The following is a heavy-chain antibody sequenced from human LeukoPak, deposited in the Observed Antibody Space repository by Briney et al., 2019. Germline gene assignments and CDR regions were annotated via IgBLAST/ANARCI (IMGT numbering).Heavy chain of an antibody. CDR3: ARGADYYDSSPYY. V-gene: IGHV4-39*01. CDR1: GGSISSSNYY. Sequence: PSETLSLTCTVSGGSISSSNYYWGWIRQPPGKGLEWIGSIYYSGNTYYNPSLKSRVTIFVDTSKNQFSLKLRSVTAADTAVYYCARGADYYDSSPYYWGQGTLVTVSS. D-gene: IGHD3-22*01. J-gene: IGHJ4*02. CDR2: IYYSGNT.